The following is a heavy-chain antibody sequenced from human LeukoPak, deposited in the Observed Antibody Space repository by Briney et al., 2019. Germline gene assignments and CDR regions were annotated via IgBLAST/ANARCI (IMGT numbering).Heavy chain of an antibody. CDR1: GGSISSYD. Sequence: PSETLSLTCTVSGGSISSYDWSWVRQPPGKGLEWGGYIYYSGSTNYNPSLVSRVTISIDTCKNPSSLNLSSVTAADTAVYYSARLLYDSSGYYFLYYFDYWGQGTLVTVSS. V-gene: IGHV4-59*08. J-gene: IGHJ4*02. CDR2: IYYSGST. CDR3: ARLLYDSSGYYFLYYFDY. D-gene: IGHD3-22*01.